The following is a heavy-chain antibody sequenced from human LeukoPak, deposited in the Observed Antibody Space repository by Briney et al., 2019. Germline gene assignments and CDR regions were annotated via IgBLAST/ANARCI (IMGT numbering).Heavy chain of an antibody. J-gene: IGHJ6*02. Sequence: GGSLRLSCAASGFTFSSYWMSWVRQAPGKGLEWVANIKQDGSEKYYVDSVKGRFTISRDNAKNSLYLQMNSLRAEDTAVYYCARALDDEYYYYGMDVWGQGTTVTVSS. CDR3: ARALDDEYYYYGMDV. V-gene: IGHV3-7*01. CDR1: GFTFSSYW. CDR2: IKQDGSEK.